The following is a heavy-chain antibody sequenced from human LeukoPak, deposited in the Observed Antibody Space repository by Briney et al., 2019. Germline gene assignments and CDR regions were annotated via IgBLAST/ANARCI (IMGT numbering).Heavy chain of an antibody. CDR2: ISAYNGNT. J-gene: IGHJ4*02. Sequence: GASVKASCKASGYTFTNYGITWVRQAPGQGLEWMGWISAYNGNTNYAQKLQGRLTMTTDTSTSTAYMELRSLRSDDTAVYYCARDLAAAGLHPDYWGQGTLVTVSS. CDR3: ARDLAAAGLHPDY. CDR1: GYTFTNYG. D-gene: IGHD6-13*01. V-gene: IGHV1-18*01.